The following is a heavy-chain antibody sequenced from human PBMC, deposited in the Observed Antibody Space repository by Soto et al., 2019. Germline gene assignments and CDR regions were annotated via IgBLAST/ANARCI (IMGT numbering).Heavy chain of an antibody. CDR1: GVSITSYY. V-gene: IGHV4-4*07. CDR2: INTDGLS. D-gene: IGHD2-15*01. Sequence: ETLSLTCSVSGVSITSYYWSWIRQSAGGGLEWMGRINTDGLSTYSPSFKSRLTMSLDTSKSQISLRLISVTAADTAVYFCARVPVAVAATEDYYGLDVWGQGTTVTVSS. J-gene: IGHJ6*02. CDR3: ARVPVAVAATEDYYGLDV.